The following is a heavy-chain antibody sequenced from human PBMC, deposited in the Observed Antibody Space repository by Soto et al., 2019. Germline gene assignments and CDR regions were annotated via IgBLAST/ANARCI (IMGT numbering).Heavy chain of an antibody. CDR2: MNPNSGNT. V-gene: IGHV1-8*01. D-gene: IGHD4-17*01. CDR3: AREVGYGGNSLDY. CDR1: GYTFTSYD. Sequence: ASLKVSCKASGYTFTSYDINWVRQATGQGLEWMGWMNPNSGNTGYAQKFQGRVTMTRNTSISTAYIELSSLRSDDTAVYYCAREVGYGGNSLDYWGQGTLVTVSS. J-gene: IGHJ4*02.